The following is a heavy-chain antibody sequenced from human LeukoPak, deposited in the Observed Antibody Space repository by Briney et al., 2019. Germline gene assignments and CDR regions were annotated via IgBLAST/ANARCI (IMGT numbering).Heavy chain of an antibody. CDR2: VKSKTDGGAT. Sequence: PGGSLRLSCAASGFTFSNAWMSWVRQAPGKGLEWVGRVKSKTDGGATDYAAPVKGRFTISRDDSRNTLYLQMNSLKTEDTAVYYCTTTFKWELLPGVFDYWGQGTLVTVSS. J-gene: IGHJ4*02. V-gene: IGHV3-15*01. CDR3: TTTFKWELLPGVFDY. D-gene: IGHD1-26*01. CDR1: GFTFSNAW.